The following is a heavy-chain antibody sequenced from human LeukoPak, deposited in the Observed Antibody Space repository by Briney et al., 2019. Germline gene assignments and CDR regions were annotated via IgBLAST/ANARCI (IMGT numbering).Heavy chain of an antibody. CDR2: ISGGST. CDR1: GFTFSVYG. J-gene: IGHJ4*02. V-gene: IGHV3-23*01. Sequence: GGTLRLSCAASGFTFSVYGMSWVRQAPGKGLEWVSAISGGSTYYADSVKGRFTISRDNSKNTLYLQMNSLRAEDTAVYYCAKSYGSGSYSYYFDYWGQGTLVTVSS. CDR3: AKSYGSGSYSYYFDY. D-gene: IGHD3-10*01.